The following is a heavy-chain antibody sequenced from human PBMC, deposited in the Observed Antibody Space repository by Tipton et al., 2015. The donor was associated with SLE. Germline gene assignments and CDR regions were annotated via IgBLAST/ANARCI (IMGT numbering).Heavy chain of an antibody. D-gene: IGHD3-22*01. J-gene: IGHJ3*02. V-gene: IGHV4-61*09. CDR2: IYTSGST. Sequence: TLSLTCTVSGGSISSSSYYWSWIRQPAGRGLEWIGYIYTSGSTNYNPSLKSRVTISVDTSKNQFSLKLSSVTAADTAVYYCARFIPMIVVPPYSKTDAFDIWGQGTMVTVSS. CDR1: GGSISSSSYY. CDR3: ARFIPMIVVPPYSKTDAFDI.